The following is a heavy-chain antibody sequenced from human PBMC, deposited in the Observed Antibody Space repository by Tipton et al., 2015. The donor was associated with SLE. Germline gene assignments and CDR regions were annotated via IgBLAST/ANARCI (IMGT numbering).Heavy chain of an antibody. CDR1: GGSISSGPYH. J-gene: IGHJ5*02. CDR2: IYSSGST. D-gene: IGHD3-3*01. Sequence: TLSLTCTVSGGSISSGPYHWSWIRQPAGKGLEWIGRIYSSGSTNYNPSLKSRVTISVDTSKNQFSLNLSSVTAAYTAVYYCARLIHAYGFWSGSQYWFDPWGPGILVNVSS. V-gene: IGHV4-61*02. CDR3: ARLIHAYGFWSGSQYWFDP.